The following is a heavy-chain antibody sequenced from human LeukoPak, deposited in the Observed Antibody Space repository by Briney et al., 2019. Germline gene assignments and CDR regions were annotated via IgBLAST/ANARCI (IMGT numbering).Heavy chain of an antibody. CDR2: ISGSGENT. CDR3: VRDRLNYASGYFDY. D-gene: IGHD3-10*01. CDR1: GFTFSSHG. V-gene: IGHV3-23*01. Sequence: PGGSLRLSCAASGFTFSSHGMSWVRQAPAQGLEWVSGISGSGENTYNADSVKGRFTISRDNSRRTLYLQMNNLRVEDTAVYYCVRDRLNYASGYFDYWGQGTPVTVSS. J-gene: IGHJ4*02.